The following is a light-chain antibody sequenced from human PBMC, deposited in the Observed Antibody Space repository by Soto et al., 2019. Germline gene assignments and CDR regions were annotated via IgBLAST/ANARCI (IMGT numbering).Light chain of an antibody. CDR1: QSVSSY. V-gene: IGKV3-11*01. J-gene: IGKJ5*01. Sequence: EIVLTQSPATLSFSPLERATLSCRASQSVSSYLAWYQQKPGQAPRLLIYDASNRATGIPARFSGSGSGTDFTLTISSLEPEDFAVYYCQQRSNWITFGQGTRLEMK. CDR2: DAS. CDR3: QQRSNWIT.